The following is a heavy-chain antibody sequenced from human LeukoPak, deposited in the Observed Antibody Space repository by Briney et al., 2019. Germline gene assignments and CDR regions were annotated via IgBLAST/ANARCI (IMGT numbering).Heavy chain of an antibody. CDR2: ARDKANSYTT. V-gene: IGHV3-72*01. D-gene: IGHD6-13*01. CDR3: ARATGSSWRHFDY. J-gene: IGHJ4*02. Sequence: QPGGSLRLSCAASGFTFSDHYMDWVRQAPGKGLEWVGRARDKANSYTTDYAASVKGRFTISRDESKNSVYLQVNSLKTEDTAVYYCARATGSSWRHFDYWGQGTLATVSS. CDR1: GFTFSDHY.